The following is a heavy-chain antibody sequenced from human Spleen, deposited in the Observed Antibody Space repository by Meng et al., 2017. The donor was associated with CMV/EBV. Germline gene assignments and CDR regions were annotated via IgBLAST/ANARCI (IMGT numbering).Heavy chain of an antibody. D-gene: IGHD6-6*01. J-gene: IGHJ6*02. CDR1: GGTFSSYA. CDR2: IIPIFGTA. Sequence: SVKVSCKASGGTFSSYAISWVRQAPGQGLEWMGGIIPIFGTANYAQKFQGRVTITTDESTSTAYMELSSLRSEDTAVYYCARGGSSLTTTYYYYGMDVWGQGTTVTVSS. V-gene: IGHV1-69*05. CDR3: ARGGSSLTTTYYYYGMDV.